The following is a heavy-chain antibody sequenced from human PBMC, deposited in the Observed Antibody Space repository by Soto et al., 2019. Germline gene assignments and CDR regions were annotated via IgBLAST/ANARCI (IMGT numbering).Heavy chain of an antibody. V-gene: IGHV3-33*01. CDR2: IWYDGSNK. CDR3: ARDRTYYYYGMDV. CDR1: GFTFSSYG. J-gene: IGHJ6*02. Sequence: QVQLVESGGGVVQPGRSLRLSCAASGFTFSSYGMHWVRQAPGKGLEGVAVIWYDGSNKYYADSVKGRFTISRDNSKNTLYLQMNSLRAEDTAVYYCARDRTYYYYGMDVWGQGTTVTVSS.